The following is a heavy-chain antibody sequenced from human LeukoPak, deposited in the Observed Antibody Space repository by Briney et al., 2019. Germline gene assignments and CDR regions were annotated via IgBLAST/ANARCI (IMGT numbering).Heavy chain of an antibody. CDR3: ARDPGYDILTGYYTPYYFDY. V-gene: IGHV3-74*01. CDR2: INSDGSST. J-gene: IGHJ4*02. Sequence: GGSLRLSCAASGFTFSSYWMHWVRQAPGKGLVWVSRINSDGSSTSYADSVKGRFTISRDNAKNSLYLQMNSLRAEDTAVYYCARDPGYDILTGYYTPYYFDYWGQGTLVTVSS. CDR1: GFTFSSYW. D-gene: IGHD3-9*01.